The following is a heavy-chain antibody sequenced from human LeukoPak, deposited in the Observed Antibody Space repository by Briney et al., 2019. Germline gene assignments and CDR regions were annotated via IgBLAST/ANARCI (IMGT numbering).Heavy chain of an antibody. J-gene: IGHJ4*02. CDR2: INHSGST. Sequence: SKTVSLPCAVYGGSFSSYYWSWIRQPPGKGLEWIGEINHSGSTNYNPSLKSRVTISVDTSKNQFSLKLSSVTAADTAVYYCATDEDAEAAMNMRPRFDYWGQGTLVTVSS. V-gene: IGHV4-34*01. CDR1: GGSFSSYY. CDR3: ATDEDAEAAMNMRPRFDY. D-gene: IGHD5-18*01.